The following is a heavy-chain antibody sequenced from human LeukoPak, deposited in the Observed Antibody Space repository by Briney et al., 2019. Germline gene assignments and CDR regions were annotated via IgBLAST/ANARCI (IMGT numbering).Heavy chain of an antibody. Sequence: GASVKVSCKASGYTFTNYTLNWVRQAPGQGLEWMGWIDTNTGNPTYAQGFIGRFVFSLDTSVTTAYLQISSLKAEDSAVYYCARGYDTTGCFSCGGQAPLVTVSS. J-gene: IGHJ4*02. V-gene: IGHV7-4-1*02. D-gene: IGHD3-22*01. CDR1: GYTFTNYT. CDR2: IDTNTGNP. CDR3: ARGYDTTGCFSC.